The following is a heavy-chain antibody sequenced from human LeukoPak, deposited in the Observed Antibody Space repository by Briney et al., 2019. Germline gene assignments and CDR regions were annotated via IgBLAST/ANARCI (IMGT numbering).Heavy chain of an antibody. V-gene: IGHV5-51*01. CDR3: ARTPGGYSYYFDY. J-gene: IGHJ4*02. Sequence: GDSLKISCKGSGYSFTSYWISWVRQMPGKGLEWMGIIYPGDSDTRYSPSFQGQVTISADKSTTTAYLEWSSLKASDTAIYYCARTPGGYSYYFDYWGQGALVTVSS. D-gene: IGHD4-23*01. CDR2: IYPGDSDT. CDR1: GYSFTSYW.